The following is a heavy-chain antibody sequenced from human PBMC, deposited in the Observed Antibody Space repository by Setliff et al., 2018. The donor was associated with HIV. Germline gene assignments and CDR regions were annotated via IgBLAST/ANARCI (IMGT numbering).Heavy chain of an antibody. Sequence: PGGSLRLSCVASGFTFSDYGMHWVRQAPGKGLDWVAVIWDDGDNEYYADSVKGRFTISRDNSKNTLYLQMNSLRAEDTAVYYCAKGGDSHYWGQGTLVTVSS. D-gene: IGHD2-21*02. CDR2: IWDDGDNE. V-gene: IGHV3-33*06. J-gene: IGHJ4*02. CDR1: GFTFSDYG. CDR3: AKGGDSHY.